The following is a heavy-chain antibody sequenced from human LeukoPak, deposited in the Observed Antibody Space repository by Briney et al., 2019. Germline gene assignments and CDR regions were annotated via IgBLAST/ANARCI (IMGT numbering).Heavy chain of an antibody. Sequence: GGSLRLSCAASGFTFSSYAMHWVRQAPGKGLEWVAVISYDGSNKYYADSVKGRFTISRDNSKNTLYLQMNSLRAEDTAVYYCAKSPSSWKFDDWGQGTLVTVSS. D-gene: IGHD6-13*01. CDR2: ISYDGSNK. CDR1: GFTFSSYA. J-gene: IGHJ4*02. V-gene: IGHV3-30-3*02. CDR3: AKSPSSWKFDD.